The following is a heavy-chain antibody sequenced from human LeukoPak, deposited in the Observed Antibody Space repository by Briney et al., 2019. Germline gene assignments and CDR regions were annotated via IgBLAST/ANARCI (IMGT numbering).Heavy chain of an antibody. CDR3: ARESFAARWD. CDR2: ITSSSSYI. Sequence: GGSLRLSCAASGFTFSTYTMNWVRQAPGKGLEWVSSITSSSSYIYYADSVKGRFTISRDNAKNSLYLQMNSLRAEDTAVYYCARESFAARWDWGQGTLVTVSS. V-gene: IGHV3-21*01. D-gene: IGHD6-6*01. CDR1: GFTFSTYT. J-gene: IGHJ4*02.